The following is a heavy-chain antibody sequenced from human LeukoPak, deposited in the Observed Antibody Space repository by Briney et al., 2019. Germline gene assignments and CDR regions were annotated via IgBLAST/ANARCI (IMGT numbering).Heavy chain of an antibody. V-gene: IGHV3-23*01. Sequence: GGSLRLSCSASGFTFTTYGMNWVRQAPGKGLEWVSGIGGSGTRTYYADSVKGRFTISRDNSKNTMYLQMNSLRAEDTAVYYCAKDLFRGCSGGSCYPFDYWGQGTLVTVSS. D-gene: IGHD2-15*01. CDR3: AKDLFRGCSGGSCYPFDY. CDR2: IGGSGTRT. J-gene: IGHJ4*02. CDR1: GFTFTTYG.